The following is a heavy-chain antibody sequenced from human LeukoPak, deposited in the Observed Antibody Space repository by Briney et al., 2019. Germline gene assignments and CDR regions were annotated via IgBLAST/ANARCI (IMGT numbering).Heavy chain of an antibody. CDR3: ASAIGMLDSSGYYGGFDY. J-gene: IGHJ4*02. Sequence: SETLSLTCTVSGGSISSYSWSWIRQPAGKGLEWIGRIFASGSTKYNPSLKSRVTMSVDTSKNQFSLKLSSVTAADTAVYYCASAIGMLDSSGYYGGFDYWGQGTLVTVSS. CDR1: GGSISSYS. V-gene: IGHV4-4*07. D-gene: IGHD3-22*01. CDR2: IFASGST.